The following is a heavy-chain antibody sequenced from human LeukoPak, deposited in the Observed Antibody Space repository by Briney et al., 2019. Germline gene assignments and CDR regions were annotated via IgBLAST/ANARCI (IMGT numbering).Heavy chain of an antibody. D-gene: IGHD3-3*01. CDR1: GGSISSYY. CDR3: ARGGHDFWSGYYLDY. V-gene: IGHV4-59*01. Sequence: PSETLSLTCTVSGGSISSYYWSWIRQPPGKGLEWIGYIYYSGSTNYNPSLKSRVTISVDTSKNQFSLKLSSVTAADTAVYYCARGGHDFWSGYYLDYWGQGTLVTVSS. CDR2: IYYSGST. J-gene: IGHJ4*02.